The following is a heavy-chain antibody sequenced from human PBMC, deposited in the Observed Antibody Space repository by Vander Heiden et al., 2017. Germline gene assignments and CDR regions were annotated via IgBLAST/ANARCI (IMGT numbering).Heavy chain of an antibody. CDR3: ARLSVYCSGGSCHYDAFDI. Sequence: QVQLQESGPGLVKPSETLSLTCPVSGGSISSYSWSWIRQPPGKGLEWIGYIYYSGSTNYNPSLKSRVTISVDTSKNQFSLKLSSVTATDTAVYYCARLSVYCSGGSCHYDAFDIWGQGTMVTVSS. V-gene: IGHV4-59*08. D-gene: IGHD2-15*01. CDR2: IYYSGST. J-gene: IGHJ3*02. CDR1: GGSISSYS.